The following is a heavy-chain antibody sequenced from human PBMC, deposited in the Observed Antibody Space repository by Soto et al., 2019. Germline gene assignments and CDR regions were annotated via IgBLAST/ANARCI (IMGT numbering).Heavy chain of an antibody. CDR1: GFSLSNARMG. CDR3: ARIGTFGGVIASKPFFDY. J-gene: IGHJ4*02. CDR2: IFSNDEK. D-gene: IGHD3-16*02. V-gene: IGHV2-26*01. Sequence: QVTLKESGPVLVKPTETLTLTCTVSGFSLSNARMGVSWIRQPPGKALEWLAHIFSNDEKSYSTSLKSRLTISKHTTKSQVVLTMTNMDPVDTATYYCARIGTFGGVIASKPFFDYWGQGTLVTVSS.